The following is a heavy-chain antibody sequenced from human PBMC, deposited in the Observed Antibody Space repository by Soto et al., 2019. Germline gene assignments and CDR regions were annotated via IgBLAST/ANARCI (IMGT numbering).Heavy chain of an antibody. CDR2: IYHSGTT. V-gene: IGHV4-38-2*02. CDR3: ARDSSGYYWFDP. J-gene: IGHJ5*02. CDR1: GFSISSGYF. Sequence: PWETLSLTCAVSGFSISSGYFWGWIRQPPGKGPERLGSIYHSGTTYYNPSVKGRVTISVDTSKNQFSLKMSSVTAADTAVYYCARDSSGYYWFDPWGQGTLVTVSS. D-gene: IGHD3-22*01.